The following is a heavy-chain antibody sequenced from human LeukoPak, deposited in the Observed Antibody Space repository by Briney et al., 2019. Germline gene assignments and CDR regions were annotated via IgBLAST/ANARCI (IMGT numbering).Heavy chain of an antibody. V-gene: IGHV5-51*01. CDR2: IYPGDSDT. CDR3: AREGRSSSPMDY. Sequence: HGESLKISCQGSGYSFTNYWIGWVRQLPGIGLEWLGIIYPGDSDTRYSPSFQGQVTISADKSLSTAYLQWGSLKASDTAMYYCAREGRSSSPMDYWGQGTLVTVSS. J-gene: IGHJ4*02. CDR1: GYSFTNYW. D-gene: IGHD6-6*01.